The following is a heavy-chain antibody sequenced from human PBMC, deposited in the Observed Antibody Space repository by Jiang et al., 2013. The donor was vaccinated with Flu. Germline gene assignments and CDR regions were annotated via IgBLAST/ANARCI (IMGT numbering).Heavy chain of an antibody. CDR3: AIYSRGWL. CDR2: VVTSGNT. CDR1: GASIGSYY. Sequence: GSGLVKPAETLSLTCTVSGASIGSYYWSWIRQPPGKGLEWIGFVVTSGNTYYNSSLKSRVSMSLDTSKSQFSLKLSSVTAADTAMYYCAIYSRGWLWGQGPWSPSPQ. V-gene: IGHV4-4*08. J-gene: IGHJ1*01. D-gene: IGHD6-19*01.